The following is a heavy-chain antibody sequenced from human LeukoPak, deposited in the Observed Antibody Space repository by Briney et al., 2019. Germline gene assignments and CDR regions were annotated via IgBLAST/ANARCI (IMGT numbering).Heavy chain of an antibody. V-gene: IGHV1-2*02. CDR3: ARVSTRGIYYFDY. D-gene: IGHD3-10*01. CDR2: INPNSGGT. CDR1: GYTFTGYY. J-gene: IGHJ4*02. Sequence: ASVKVSCKASGYTFTGYYMHWARQAPGQGLEWMGWINPNSGGTNYAQKFQGRVTMTRDTSISTAYMELSRLRSDDTAVYYCARVSTRGIYYFDYWGQGTLVTVSS.